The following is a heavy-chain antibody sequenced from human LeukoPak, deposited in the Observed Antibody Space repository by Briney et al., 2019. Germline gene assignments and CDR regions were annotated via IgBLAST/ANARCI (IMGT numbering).Heavy chain of an antibody. CDR3: ARVGYYYDSSGYYWFDP. CDR2: IDYSGTT. Sequence: SETLSLTCTVSGGSISSSSYYWVWIRQPPGKGLEWIGTIDYSGTTYYKPSLKSRVTISVDTSKNQFSLKLSSVTAADTAVYYCARVGYYYDSSGYYWFDPWGQGTLVTVSS. V-gene: IGHV4-39*07. D-gene: IGHD3-22*01. CDR1: GGSISSSSYY. J-gene: IGHJ5*02.